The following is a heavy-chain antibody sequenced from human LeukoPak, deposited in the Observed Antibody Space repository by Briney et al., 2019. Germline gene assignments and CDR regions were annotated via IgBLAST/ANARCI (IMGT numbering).Heavy chain of an antibody. Sequence: SETLSLTCTVSGASIHDDHFTWIRQPPGRGLEWIGFVYYRGSAKYNPSLESRVTISVDTSKKQISLILKSVTAADTAVYYCGRNFEASSTWYIQYWGQGSLVTVSS. J-gene: IGHJ1*01. V-gene: IGHV4-59*12. CDR1: GASIHDDH. CDR3: GRNFEASSTWYIQY. D-gene: IGHD2-2*01. CDR2: VYYRGSA.